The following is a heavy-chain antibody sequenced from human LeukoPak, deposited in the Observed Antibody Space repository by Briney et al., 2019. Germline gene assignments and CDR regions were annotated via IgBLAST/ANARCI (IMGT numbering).Heavy chain of an antibody. CDR3: ARDMSEQEWFGESLDY. Sequence: KPGGSLRLSCAASGFTFSSYSMNWVRQAPGKGLEWVSSISSSSSYIYYADSVKGRFTISRDNAKNSLYLQMNSLRAEDTAVYYCARDMSEQEWFGESLDYWGQGTLVTVSS. CDR2: ISSSSSYI. CDR1: GFTFSSYS. V-gene: IGHV3-21*01. J-gene: IGHJ4*02. D-gene: IGHD3-10*01.